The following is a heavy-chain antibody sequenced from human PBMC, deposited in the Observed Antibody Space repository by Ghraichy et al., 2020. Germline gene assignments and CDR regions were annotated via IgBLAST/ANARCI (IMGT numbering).Heavy chain of an antibody. CDR3: ARVLKTGERRCYFDY. Sequence: SETLSLTCTVSGGSISSSTYYWGWIRQPPGKGLEWIGFISESGTTYYNPSLKSRVTISVDTSNNQFSLNLSSVTAADTAVHYCARVLKTGERRCYFDYWGQGTLVTVSS. CDR2: ISESGTT. V-gene: IGHV4-39*01. J-gene: IGHJ4*02. D-gene: IGHD7-27*01. CDR1: GGSISSSTYY.